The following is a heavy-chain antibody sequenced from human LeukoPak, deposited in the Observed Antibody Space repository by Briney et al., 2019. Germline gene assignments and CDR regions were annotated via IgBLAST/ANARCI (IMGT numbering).Heavy chain of an antibody. V-gene: IGHV3-33*01. Sequence: GGSLRLSCAASGFTFSAYGMHWVRQAPGKGLEWVAVIWYDGSNKYYADSVKGRFAISRDNSKNTLYLDINSLTVEDTAVYYCARDPKRAISYGSGSHFDYWGQGTLVTVSS. CDR3: ARDPKRAISYGSGSHFDY. CDR1: GFTFSAYG. D-gene: IGHD3-10*01. J-gene: IGHJ4*02. CDR2: IWYDGSNK.